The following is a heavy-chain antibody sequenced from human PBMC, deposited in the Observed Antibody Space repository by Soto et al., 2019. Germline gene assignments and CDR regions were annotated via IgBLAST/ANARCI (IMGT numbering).Heavy chain of an antibody. V-gene: IGHV4-59*01. CDR1: GGSISSYY. Sequence: PSETLSLTCTVSGGSISSYYWSWIRQPPGKGLEWIGYIYYSGSTNYNPSLKSRVTISVDTSKNQFSLKLSSVTAADTAVYYCAREGGGYYDSSGAPLPYYYYGMDVWGQGTTVTVSS. J-gene: IGHJ6*02. D-gene: IGHD3-22*01. CDR2: IYYSGST. CDR3: AREGGGYYDSSGAPLPYYYYGMDV.